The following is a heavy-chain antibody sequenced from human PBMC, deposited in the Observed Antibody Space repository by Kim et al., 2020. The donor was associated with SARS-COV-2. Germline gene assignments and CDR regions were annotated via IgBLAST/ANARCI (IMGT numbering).Heavy chain of an antibody. CDR1: GFTFSSYW. CDR2: IKQDGSEK. J-gene: IGHJ4*02. CDR3: AREVVAYCGGDCYDTYFDY. V-gene: IGHV3-7*01. D-gene: IGHD2-21*02. Sequence: GGSLRLSCAASGFTFSSYWMSWVRQAPGKGLEWVANIKQDGSEKYYVDSVKGRFTISRDNAKNSLYLQMNSLRAKDTAVYYCAREVVAYCGGDCYDTYFDYWGQGTLVTVSS.